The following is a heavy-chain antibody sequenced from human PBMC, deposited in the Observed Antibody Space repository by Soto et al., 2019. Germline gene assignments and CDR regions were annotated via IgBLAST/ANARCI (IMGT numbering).Heavy chain of an antibody. CDR2: IYYSGST. J-gene: IGHJ5*02. Sequence: SETLSLTFTVCGCSISSYYWSWIRHPPGKGLEWIGYIYYSGSTNYNPSLKSRVTISVDTSKNQFSLKLSSVTAADTAVYYCARAGWFGELLGWFDPWGQGTLVTVS. D-gene: IGHD3-10*01. CDR1: GCSISSYY. V-gene: IGHV4-59*01. CDR3: ARAGWFGELLGWFDP.